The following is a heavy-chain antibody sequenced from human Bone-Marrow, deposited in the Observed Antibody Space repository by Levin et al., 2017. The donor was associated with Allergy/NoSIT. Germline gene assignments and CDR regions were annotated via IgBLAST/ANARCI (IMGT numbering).Heavy chain of an antibody. J-gene: IGHJ4*02. CDR3: ARFSSDYGSGNSLPLDY. V-gene: IGHV1-18*01. CDR1: GYTFTKYG. D-gene: IGHD3-10*01. Sequence: PGGSLRLSCKASGYTFTKYGIGWVRQAPGQGLEWMAWISVDNGNTNYAQRFQGRVTMTTDASTTPAHMELRGLRSDDTAVYYCARFSSDYGSGNSLPLDYWGQGTLVTVSS. CDR2: ISVDNGNT.